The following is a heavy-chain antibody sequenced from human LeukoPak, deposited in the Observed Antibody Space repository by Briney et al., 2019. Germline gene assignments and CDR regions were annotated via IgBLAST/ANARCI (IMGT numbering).Heavy chain of an antibody. CDR2: ISSSGSTI. Sequence: PGGSLRLSCAASGFTLSSYEMNWVRQAPGKGLEGVSYISSSGSTIYYADSVKGRFTISRDNAKNSLYLQMNSLRAEDTAVYYCARDLYYDSSGYYEDGAFDIWGQGTMVTVSS. CDR3: ARDLYYDSSGYYEDGAFDI. J-gene: IGHJ3*02. CDR1: GFTLSSYE. D-gene: IGHD3-22*01. V-gene: IGHV3-48*03.